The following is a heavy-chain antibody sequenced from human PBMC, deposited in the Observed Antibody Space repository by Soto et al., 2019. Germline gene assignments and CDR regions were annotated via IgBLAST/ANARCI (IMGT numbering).Heavy chain of an antibody. CDR3: AKEGLYKTLDY. CDR2: ISYDGNNK. J-gene: IGHJ4*02. Sequence: QVQLVESGGGVVQPGRSLRLSCAASGFTFKSYGMHWVRQAPGKGLEWVAVISYDGNNKYYADSVKGRFTISRDIPKNTLYLQSNSLIAEDMAVYYCAKEGLYKTLDYWGQGTLVTVSS. V-gene: IGHV3-30*18. D-gene: IGHD1-1*01. CDR1: GFTFKSYG.